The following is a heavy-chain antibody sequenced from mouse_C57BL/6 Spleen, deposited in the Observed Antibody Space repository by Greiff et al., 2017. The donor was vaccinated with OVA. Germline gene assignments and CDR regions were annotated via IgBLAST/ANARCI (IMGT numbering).Heavy chain of an antibody. Sequence: VQLQQPGAELVRPGSSVKLSCKASGYTFTSYWMHWVKQRPIQGLEWIGNIDPSDSETHYNQKFKDKATLTVDKSSSTAYMQLSSLTSEDSAVYYCARSGVSTTVEYYFDYWGQGTTLTVSS. J-gene: IGHJ2*01. D-gene: IGHD1-1*01. CDR2: IDPSDSET. V-gene: IGHV1-52*01. CDR3: ARSGVSTTVEYYFDY. CDR1: GYTFTSYW.